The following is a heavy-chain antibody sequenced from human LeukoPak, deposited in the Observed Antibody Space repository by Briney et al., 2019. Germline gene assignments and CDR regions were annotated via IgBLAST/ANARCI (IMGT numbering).Heavy chain of an antibody. CDR2: INPNSGGT. V-gene: IGHV1-2*02. Sequence: GASVKVSFKASGYTFTGYYMHWVRQAPGQGLEWMGWINPNSGGTNYAQKFQGRVTMTRDTSISTAYMELSRLRSDDTAVYYCARDPTGLRYFDYWGQGTLVTVSS. J-gene: IGHJ4*02. D-gene: IGHD1-14*01. CDR1: GYTFTGYY. CDR3: ARDPTGLRYFDY.